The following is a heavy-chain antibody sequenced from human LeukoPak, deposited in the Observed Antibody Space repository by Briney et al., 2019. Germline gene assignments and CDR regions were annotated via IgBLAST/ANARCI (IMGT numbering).Heavy chain of an antibody. CDR2: INHSGST. V-gene: IGHV4-34*01. J-gene: IGHJ5*02. Sequence: SETLSLTCAVYGGSFSGYYWSWIRQPPGKGLEWIGEINHSGSTNYNPSLKSRVTISVDTSKNQFSLKLSSVTAADTAVYYCARHLVAAAPDWFDPWGQGTLVTVSS. CDR1: GGSFSGYY. CDR3: ARHLVAAAPDWFDP. D-gene: IGHD6-13*01.